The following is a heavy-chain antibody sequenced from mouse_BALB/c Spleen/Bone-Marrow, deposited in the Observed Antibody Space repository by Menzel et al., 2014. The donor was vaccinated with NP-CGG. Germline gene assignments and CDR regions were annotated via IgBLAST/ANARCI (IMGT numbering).Heavy chain of an antibody. CDR1: GYTFTSYW. CDR3: ARANFGNYSVY. J-gene: IGHJ2*01. CDR2: INPSNGRT. V-gene: IGHV1S81*02. D-gene: IGHD1-1*02. Sequence: QVHVKQSGAELVKPGASVKLSCKTSGYTFTSYWIHWVKQRPGQGLEWIGEINPSNGRTSYNEKFKSKATLAVDTSSSTAYMQLSSLTSEDSAVYYCARANFGNYSVYWGQGLHSHSLL.